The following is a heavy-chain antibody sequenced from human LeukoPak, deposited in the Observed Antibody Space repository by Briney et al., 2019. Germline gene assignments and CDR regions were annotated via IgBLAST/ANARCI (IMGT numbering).Heavy chain of an antibody. CDR2: ISYDGSNK. J-gene: IGHJ3*02. CDR1: GFTFSSYA. CDR3: AGVDAAMPDAFDI. Sequence: GGSLRLSCAASGFTFSSYAMHWVRQAPGKGLEWVAAISYDGSNKYSADSVKGRFTISRDNSKNTLYLQMSSLRADDTALYYCAGVDAAMPDAFDIWGQGTMVTVSS. D-gene: IGHD5-18*01. V-gene: IGHV3-30*04.